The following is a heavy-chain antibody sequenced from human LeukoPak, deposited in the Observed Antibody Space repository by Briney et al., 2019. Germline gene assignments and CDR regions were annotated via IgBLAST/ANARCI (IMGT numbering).Heavy chain of an antibody. J-gene: IGHJ4*02. CDR3: ATWGGVAASGY. CDR1: GFTFSSYA. D-gene: IGHD2-15*01. Sequence: GGSLRLSCAASGFTFSSYAMSWVRQAPGKGLERVSAISGSGGSTYYADSVKGRFTISRDNSKNTLYLQMNSLRAEDTAVYYCATWGGVAASGYWGQGTLVTVSS. CDR2: ISGSGGST. V-gene: IGHV3-23*01.